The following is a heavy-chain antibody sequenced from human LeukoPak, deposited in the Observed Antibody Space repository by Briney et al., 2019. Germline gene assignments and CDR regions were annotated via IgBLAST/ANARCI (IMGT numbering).Heavy chain of an antibody. V-gene: IGHV1-69*13. CDR1: GDTFSSYA. D-gene: IGHD2-15*01. Sequence: ASVKVSCKVSGDTFSSYAINWVRQAPGQGLEWMGRMIPIFGTADYAQKFQGRVTITAAESTNKAYIELSSLRSADTAVYYCASRSGQLGDYYYYMDVWGKGTTVTVSS. J-gene: IGHJ6*03. CDR3: ASRSGQLGDYYYYMDV. CDR2: MIPIFGTA.